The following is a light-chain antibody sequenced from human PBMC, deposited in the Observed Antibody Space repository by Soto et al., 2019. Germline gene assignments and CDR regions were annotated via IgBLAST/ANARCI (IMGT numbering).Light chain of an antibody. J-gene: IGLJ1*01. V-gene: IGLV1-44*01. CDR1: GSNIGSNT. CDR2: NNN. Sequence: QSVLTQPPSASETPGQRVSISCSGSGSNIGSNTVHWYQQLPGTAPKPLMYNNNQRPSGVPDRFSGSKSGTSASLAISGVQSEDEADYYCAAWDDSLSGYVFGTGTKVTVL. CDR3: AAWDDSLSGYV.